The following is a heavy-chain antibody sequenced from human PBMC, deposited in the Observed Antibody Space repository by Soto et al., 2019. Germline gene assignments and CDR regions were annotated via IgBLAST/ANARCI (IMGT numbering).Heavy chain of an antibody. J-gene: IGHJ6*02. CDR1: GFTFSSYS. D-gene: IGHD6-13*01. CDR3: ARDRGLIAAAVGEYYYYGMDV. Sequence: GGSLRLSCAASGFTFSSYSMNWVRQAPGEGLEWVSYISSSSSTIYYADSVKGRFTISRDNAKNSLYLQMNSLRDEDTAVYYCARDRGLIAAAVGEYYYYGMDVWGQGTTVTVSS. CDR2: ISSSSSTI. V-gene: IGHV3-48*02.